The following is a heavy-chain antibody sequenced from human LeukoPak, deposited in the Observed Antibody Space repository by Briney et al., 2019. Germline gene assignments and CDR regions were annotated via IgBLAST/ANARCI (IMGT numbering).Heavy chain of an antibody. Sequence: GGSLRLSCAASGFTFSRYAMHWVRQAPGKGLEWVSVIYSGGSTYSADSVKGRFTISRDNSKNTLFLQMNSLRAEDTAVYYCATGKGWNDYYFDYWGQGTLVTVSS. D-gene: IGHD1-1*01. CDR1: GFTFSRYA. V-gene: IGHV3-53*01. CDR2: IYSGGST. CDR3: ATGKGWNDYYFDY. J-gene: IGHJ4*02.